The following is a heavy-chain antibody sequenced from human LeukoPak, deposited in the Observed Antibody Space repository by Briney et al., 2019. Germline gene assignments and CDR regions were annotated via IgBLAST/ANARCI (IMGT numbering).Heavy chain of an antibody. Sequence: AGGSLRLSCAASGFTVSSNYTSWVRQAPGKGLEWVSVIYSGGSTYYADSVKGRFTISRDNSKNTLYLQMNSLRAEDTAVYYCARVVGEAGHFDYWGQGTLVTVSS. CDR2: IYSGGST. D-gene: IGHD6-13*01. CDR3: ARVVGEAGHFDY. CDR1: GFTVSSNY. J-gene: IGHJ4*02. V-gene: IGHV3-53*01.